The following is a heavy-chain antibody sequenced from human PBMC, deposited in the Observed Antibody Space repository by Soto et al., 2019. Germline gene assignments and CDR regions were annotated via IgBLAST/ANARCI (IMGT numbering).Heavy chain of an antibody. CDR2: IIPIFGTA. D-gene: IGHD3-22*01. V-gene: IGHV1-69*06. CDR1: GGTFSSYA. Sequence: QVQLVQSGAEVKKPGSSVKVSCKASGGTFSSYAISWVRQAPGQGLEWMGGIIPIFGTANYAQKFQGRVTITADKSTSTAYMELSSLRSEDTAVYYCAVPRTYYSDSSGYYPFDYWGQGTLVTVSS. CDR3: AVPRTYYSDSSGYYPFDY. J-gene: IGHJ4*02.